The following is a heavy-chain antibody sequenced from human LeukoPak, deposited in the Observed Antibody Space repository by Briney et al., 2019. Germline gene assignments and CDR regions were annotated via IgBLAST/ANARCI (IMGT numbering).Heavy chain of an antibody. CDR1: GFTFSSYS. J-gene: IGHJ3*02. V-gene: IGHV3-21*01. CDR3: ARERMGGPTAFDI. Sequence: GGSLRLSCAASGFTFSSYSMNWVRQAPGKGLEWVSSISSSSSYIYYADSVKGRFTISRDNAKNSLYLQMNSLRAEDTAVYYCARERMGGPTAFDIWGQGTMVTVSS. CDR2: ISSSSSYI. D-gene: IGHD2-15*01.